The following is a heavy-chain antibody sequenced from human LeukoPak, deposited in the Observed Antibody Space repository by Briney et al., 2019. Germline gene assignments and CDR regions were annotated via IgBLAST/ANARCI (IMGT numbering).Heavy chain of an antibody. CDR2: IKSKTDGGTT. D-gene: IGHD1-26*01. J-gene: IGHJ3*02. V-gene: IGHV3-15*01. Sequence: GGSLRLSCAASGFTFSNAWMSWVRQAPGKGLEWVGRIKSKTDGGTTDYAAPVKGRFTISRDDSKNTLYLQMNSLKTEDTAVYYCTTWDEWEPHDAFDIWGQGTMVTVSS. CDR1: GFTFSNAW. CDR3: TTWDEWEPHDAFDI.